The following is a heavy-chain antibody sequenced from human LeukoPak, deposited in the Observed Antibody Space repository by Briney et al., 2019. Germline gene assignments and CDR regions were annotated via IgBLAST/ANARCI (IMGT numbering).Heavy chain of an antibody. CDR2: IRNKANSYTT. J-gene: IGHJ4*02. D-gene: IGHD6-13*01. V-gene: IGHV3-72*01. CDR1: GFTFSSYA. CDR3: TRNTYTNSRYYFDS. Sequence: PGGSLRLSCAASGFTFSSYAMSWVRQAPGQGLEWVGRIRNKANSYTTEYAASVKGRFTISRDESMNSLYLQMNSLKTEDTAVYYCTRNTYTNSRYYFDSWGQGTLVTVSS.